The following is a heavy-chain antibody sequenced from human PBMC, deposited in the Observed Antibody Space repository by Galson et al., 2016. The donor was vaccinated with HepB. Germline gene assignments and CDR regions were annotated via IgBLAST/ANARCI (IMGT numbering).Heavy chain of an antibody. CDR3: ARDIVVVPGQDAFDI. V-gene: IGHV3-53*01. D-gene: IGHD2-2*01. CDR2: IYSGGST. Sequence: SLRLSCAASGITVSSNYMSWVRQAPGKGLEWVSVIYSGGSTYYADSVKGRFTISRDNSKNTLYLQMNSLRAEDTAVYYCARDIVVVPGQDAFDIWGQGTMVTVSS. J-gene: IGHJ3*02. CDR1: GITVSSNY.